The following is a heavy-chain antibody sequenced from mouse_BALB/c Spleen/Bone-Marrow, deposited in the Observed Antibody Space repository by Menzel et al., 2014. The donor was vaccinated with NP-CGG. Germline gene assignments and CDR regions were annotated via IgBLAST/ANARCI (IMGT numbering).Heavy chain of an antibody. CDR1: GDSITSSY. D-gene: IGHD1-2*01. Sequence: EVKLVESGPSLVKPSQTLSLTCSVTGDSITSSYWNWIRKFPGNKLEYMGYISYSGNAYYNPSLKIRISLTRYTSKNPYSLQWKSGTTEDTATNFCARGNGYHFDYWGQGTTLTVSS. J-gene: IGHJ2*01. CDR2: ISYSGNA. V-gene: IGHV3-8*02. CDR3: ARGNGYHFDY.